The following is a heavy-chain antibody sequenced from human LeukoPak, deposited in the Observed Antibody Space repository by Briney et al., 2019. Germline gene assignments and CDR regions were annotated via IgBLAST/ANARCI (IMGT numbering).Heavy chain of an antibody. CDR3: ARGITMVRGVIPPKGMDV. CDR1: GYTLTELS. J-gene: IGHJ6*02. Sequence: GASVRVSCKVSGYTLTELSMHWVRQAPGKGLEWMGGFYPEDGETIYAQKFQGRVTITADESTSTAYMELSSLRSEDTAVYSCARGITMVRGVIPPKGMDVWGQGTTVTVSS. CDR2: FYPEDGET. D-gene: IGHD3-10*01. V-gene: IGHV1-24*01.